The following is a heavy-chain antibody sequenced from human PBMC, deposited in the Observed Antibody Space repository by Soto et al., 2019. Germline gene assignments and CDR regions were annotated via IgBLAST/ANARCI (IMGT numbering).Heavy chain of an antibody. CDR3: AKDSIVEMAPYGMXV. Sequence: GGSLRLSCAASGFVFSSFSMNWVRQAPGKGLEWVAYVSGGGNTTYYADSVKGRFTISRDNAKNSLYLQMNSLRAEDTAVYYCAKDSIVEMAPYGMXVWGQGTTVTVSS. J-gene: IGHJ6*02. CDR1: GFVFSSFS. V-gene: IGHV3-48*04. D-gene: IGHD3-16*02. CDR2: VSGGGNTT.